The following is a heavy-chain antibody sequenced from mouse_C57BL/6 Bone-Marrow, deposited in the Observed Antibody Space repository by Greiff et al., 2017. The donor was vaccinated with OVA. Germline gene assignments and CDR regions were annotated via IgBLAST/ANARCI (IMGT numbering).Heavy chain of an antibody. CDR3: ARIYYYGVATWGFAY. Sequence: VKLLESGPGLVQPSQSLSITCTVSGFSLTSYGVHWVRQSPGKGLEWLGVIWSGGSTDYNAAFISRLSISKDNSKSQVFFKMNSLQADDTAIYYCARIYYYGVATWGFAYWGQGTLVTVSA. CDR2: IWSGGST. J-gene: IGHJ3*01. D-gene: IGHD1-1*01. V-gene: IGHV2-2*01. CDR1: GFSLTSYG.